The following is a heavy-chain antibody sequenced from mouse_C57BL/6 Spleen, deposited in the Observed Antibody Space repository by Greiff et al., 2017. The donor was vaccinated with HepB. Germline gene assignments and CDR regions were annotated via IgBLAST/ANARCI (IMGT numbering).Heavy chain of an antibody. D-gene: IGHD3-2*02. CDR3: ARGSQLRLPFAY. CDR2: IDPSDSYT. Sequence: QVQLQQPGAELVMPGASVKLSCKASGYTFTSYWMHWVKQRPGQGLEWIGEIDPSDSYTNYNQKFKGKSTLTVDKSSSTAYMQLSSLTSEDSAVYYCARGSQLRLPFAYWGQGTLFTVSA. V-gene: IGHV1-69*01. CDR1: GYTFTSYW. J-gene: IGHJ3*01.